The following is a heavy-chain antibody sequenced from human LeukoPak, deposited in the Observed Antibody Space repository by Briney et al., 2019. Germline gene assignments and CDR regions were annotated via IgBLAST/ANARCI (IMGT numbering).Heavy chain of an antibody. Sequence: GASVKVSCKASGYTFTSYDINWVRQATGQGLEWMGWMNPNSGNTGYAQKFQGRVTITRNTSISTVYMELSSLRSEDTAVYYCARAIKFSSGWSSQPKRYYYMDVWGKGTTVTVSS. J-gene: IGHJ6*03. CDR3: ARAIKFSSGWSSQPKRYYYMDV. CDR2: MNPNSGNT. V-gene: IGHV1-8*03. CDR1: GYTFTSYD. D-gene: IGHD6-19*01.